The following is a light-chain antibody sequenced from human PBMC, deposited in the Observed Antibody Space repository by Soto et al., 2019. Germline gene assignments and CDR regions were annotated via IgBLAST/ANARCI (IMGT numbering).Light chain of an antibody. V-gene: IGLV2-14*01. J-gene: IGLJ1*01. CDR3: SSYTSSSTRV. CDR1: SSDVGRYNY. Sequence: LTQPASLSGSPGQSITISCIGTSSDVGRYNYVSWYQQHPGQAPRLMIYDVNNRPSGVSNRFSGSKSDNTASLTISGLQAEDEADYYCSSYTSSSTRVFGTGTKVTVL. CDR2: DVN.